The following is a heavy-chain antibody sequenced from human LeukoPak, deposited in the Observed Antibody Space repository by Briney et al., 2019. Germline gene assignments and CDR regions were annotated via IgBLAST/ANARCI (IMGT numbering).Heavy chain of an antibody. CDR1: GFTFSSYS. Sequence: GGSLRLSCAASGFTFSSYSMNWVRQAPGKGLEWVSSISSSSSYIYYADSVKGRFTISRDNAKNSLYLQMNSLRAEDTAVYYCARVAGYCSSTSCYNNWFDPWGQGTLVTVSS. D-gene: IGHD2-2*02. CDR2: ISSSSSYI. J-gene: IGHJ5*02. CDR3: ARVAGYCSSTSCYNNWFDP. V-gene: IGHV3-21*01.